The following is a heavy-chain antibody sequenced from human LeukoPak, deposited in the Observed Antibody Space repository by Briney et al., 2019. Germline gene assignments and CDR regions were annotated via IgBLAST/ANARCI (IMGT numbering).Heavy chain of an antibody. J-gene: IGHJ4*02. V-gene: IGHV3-33*01. CDR2: IWYDGSNK. CDR1: GFTFSSYG. D-gene: IGHD3-16*01. Sequence: GRSLRLSCAASGFTFSSYGMHWVRQAPGKGLEWVAVIWYDGSNKYYADSVKGRFTISRDNSKNTLYLQMNSLRAEDTAVYYCARTRLGAPAPPPDYWGQGTLVTVSS. CDR3: ARTRLGAPAPPPDY.